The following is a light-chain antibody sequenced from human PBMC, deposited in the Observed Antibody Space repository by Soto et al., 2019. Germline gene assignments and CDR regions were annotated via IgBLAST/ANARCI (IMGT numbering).Light chain of an antibody. CDR2: DAS. CDR1: QSVGSS. J-gene: IGKJ4*01. Sequence: EIVLTQSPATLSLSPGERATLSCRASQSVGSSLAWYQQKPGQAPRLLIYDASNRATGIPARFSGSGSGTDFTLTIGSLEPEDFAVYYCQQRSNWPALTFGGGTKVEIK. V-gene: IGKV3-11*01. CDR3: QQRSNWPALT.